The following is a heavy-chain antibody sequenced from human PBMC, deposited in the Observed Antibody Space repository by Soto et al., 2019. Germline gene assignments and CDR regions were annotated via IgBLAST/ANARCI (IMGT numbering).Heavy chain of an antibody. Sequence: ASVKVSCKVSGYTLTELSMHWVRQAPGKGLEWMGGFDPEDGETIYAQKFQGRVTMTEDTSTDTAYMELSSLRSEDTAVYYCATDLLVNRVFDYWGQGTLVPSPQ. J-gene: IGHJ4*02. CDR2: FDPEDGET. D-gene: IGHD3-10*01. CDR1: GYTLTELS. CDR3: ATDLLVNRVFDY. V-gene: IGHV1-24*01.